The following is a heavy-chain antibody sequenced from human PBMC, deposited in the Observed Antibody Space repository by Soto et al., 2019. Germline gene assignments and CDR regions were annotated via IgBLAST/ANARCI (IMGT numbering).Heavy chain of an antibody. CDR2: IYYSGGT. D-gene: IGHD3-22*01. Sequence: SETLSLTCTVSGGSISSSSYYWGWVRQPPGKGLEWIGSIYYSGGTYYNPSLKSRVTISVDTSKNQFSLKLSSVTAADTAVYYCARRFSSSYYHFDTWGQGTLVTVSS. CDR3: ARRFSSSYYHFDT. V-gene: IGHV4-39*01. CDR1: GGSISSSSYY. J-gene: IGHJ4*02.